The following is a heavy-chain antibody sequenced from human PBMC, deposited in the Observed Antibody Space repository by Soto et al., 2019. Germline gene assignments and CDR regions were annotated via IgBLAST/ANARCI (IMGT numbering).Heavy chain of an antibody. CDR3: AREREDYELPDEALDI. CDR1: GGPFSSYA. D-gene: IGHD3-22*01. J-gene: IGHJ3*02. V-gene: IGHV1-69*13. Sequence: SVKVSCKASGGPFSSYAISWVRQAPGQGLEWMGWIIPICGNANYAQKFPGRVTMTADESTSTAYMELISLRSDDTSVYYCAREREDYELPDEALDIWGQGTMVTVSS. CDR2: IIPICGNA.